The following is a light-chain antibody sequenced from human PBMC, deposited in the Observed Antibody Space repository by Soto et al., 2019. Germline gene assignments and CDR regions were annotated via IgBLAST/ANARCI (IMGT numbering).Light chain of an antibody. J-gene: IGKJ1*01. V-gene: IGKV1-8*01. Sequence: AIRVTQSPSSLSASTGDRVTITFRASQGISSYLAWSQQKPGKAPKLLIYAASTLQSGVPSRFSGSGSGTDFTLTISCLQPDEFATYYCHQYNSHWPVGQGTKVDI. CDR3: HQYNSHWP. CDR1: QGISSY. CDR2: AAS.